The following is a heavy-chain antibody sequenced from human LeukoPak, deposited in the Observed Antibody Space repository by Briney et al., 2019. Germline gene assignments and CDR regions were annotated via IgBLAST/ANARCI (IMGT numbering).Heavy chain of an antibody. V-gene: IGHV1-69*06. Sequence: SVTVSCTASGGTFSSYPISWVRQAPGQGLEWMGGIIPVFGTTTYAQKFQGRVTITADKSTTTAYKELSSLRSEDTAVYYCARDRDSYDSSNYYYASDYWGQGTLVTVSS. D-gene: IGHD3-22*01. CDR2: IIPVFGTT. CDR1: GGTFSSYP. CDR3: ARDRDSYDSSNYYYASDY. J-gene: IGHJ4*02.